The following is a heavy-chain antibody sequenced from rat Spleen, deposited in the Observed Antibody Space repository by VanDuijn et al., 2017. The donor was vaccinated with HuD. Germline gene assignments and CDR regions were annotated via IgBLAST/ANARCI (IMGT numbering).Heavy chain of an antibody. CDR3: ATAGTRVSRFAY. CDR1: GFTFSNYG. V-gene: IGHV5-19*01. J-gene: IGHJ3*01. D-gene: IGHD1-4*01. Sequence: EVQLVESGGGLVQPGRSLKLSCAASGFTFSNYGMAWVRQTPTKGLEWVASISPSGGSTSYRDSVKGRFTISRDSSKSTLYLQMDSLRSEDTATYYCATAGTRVSRFAYWGQGTLVTVSS. CDR2: ISPSGGST.